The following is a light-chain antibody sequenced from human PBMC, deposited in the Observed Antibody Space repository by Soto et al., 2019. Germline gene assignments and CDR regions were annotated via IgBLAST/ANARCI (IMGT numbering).Light chain of an antibody. J-gene: IGKJ2*01. CDR2: GAS. Sequence: EIVLTQSPGNLSLSPGERATLSCRASQSVSSTYLAWYQQKPGQAPRLLIYGASSRATGIPDRFSGSWSGTAFTLTISRLEPEDFAVYYCQQYGSSLYTFGQGTKLEIK. CDR3: QQYGSSLYT. V-gene: IGKV3-20*01. CDR1: QSVSSTY.